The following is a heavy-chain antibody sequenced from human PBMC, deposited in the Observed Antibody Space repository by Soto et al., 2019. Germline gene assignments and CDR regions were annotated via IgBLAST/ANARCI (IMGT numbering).Heavy chain of an antibody. J-gene: IGHJ4*02. Sequence: PGGSLRLSCSASGFTFSSYAMHWVRQAPGKGLEYVSAISSNGGSTYYADSVKGRFTISRDNSKNTLYLQMNSLRAEDTAVYYCAIISQITMIVVAVPPGFYYWGQGSLVTVSS. CDR3: AIISQITMIVVAVPPGFYY. CDR2: ISSNGGST. D-gene: IGHD3-22*01. CDR1: GFTFSSYA. V-gene: IGHV3-64*04.